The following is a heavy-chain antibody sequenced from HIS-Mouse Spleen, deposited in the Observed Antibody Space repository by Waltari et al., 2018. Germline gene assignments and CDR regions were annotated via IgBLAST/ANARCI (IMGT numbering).Heavy chain of an antibody. CDR2: INHSGST. CDR3: ARVLRYCSGGSCYSGYFQH. CDR1: GGSFSGYY. Sequence: QVQLQQWGAGLLKPSETLSLTCAVYGGSFSGYYWSWFRQPTGKGLEWIGEINHSGSTNYNPSLKSRVTISVDTSKNQFSLKLSSVTAADTAVYYCARVLRYCSGGSCYSGYFQHWGQGTLVTVSS. V-gene: IGHV4-34*01. J-gene: IGHJ1*01. D-gene: IGHD2-15*01.